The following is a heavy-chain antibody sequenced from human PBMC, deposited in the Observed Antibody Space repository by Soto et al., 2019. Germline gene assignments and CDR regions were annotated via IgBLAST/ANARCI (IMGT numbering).Heavy chain of an antibody. CDR1: GYSFTSYW. Sequence: GESLKISCKGSGYSFTSYWISWVRQMPGKGLEWMGRIDPSDSYTNYSPSFQGHVTIPADKSISTAYLQWSSLKASDTAMYYCARRVEMATNPNAFDIWGQGTMVTVSS. CDR3: ARRVEMATNPNAFDI. J-gene: IGHJ3*02. V-gene: IGHV5-10-1*01. CDR2: IDPSDSYT. D-gene: IGHD5-12*01.